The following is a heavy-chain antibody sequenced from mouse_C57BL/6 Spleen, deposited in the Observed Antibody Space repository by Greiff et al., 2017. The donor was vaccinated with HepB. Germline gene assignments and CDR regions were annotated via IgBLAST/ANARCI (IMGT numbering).Heavy chain of an antibody. D-gene: IGHD2-12*01. CDR3: ARSNYKYAMDY. CDR1: GYTFTSYG. CDR2: IYPRSGNT. Sequence: VNLVESGAELARPGASVKLSCKASGYTFTSYGISWVKQRTGQGLEWIGEIYPRSGNTYYNEKFKGKATLTADKSSSTAYMELRSLTSEDSAVYFCARSNYKYAMDYWGQGTSVTVSS. V-gene: IGHV1-81*01. J-gene: IGHJ4*01.